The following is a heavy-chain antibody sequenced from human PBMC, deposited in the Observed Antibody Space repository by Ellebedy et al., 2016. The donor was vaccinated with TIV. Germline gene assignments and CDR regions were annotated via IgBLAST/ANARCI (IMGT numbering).Heavy chain of an antibody. V-gene: IGHV3-74*01. CDR1: GFTFSDYW. J-gene: IGHJ6*02. CDR3: AREPDRYYDSWSGPHSQIPYYGMDV. D-gene: IGHD3-3*01. Sequence: PGGSLRLSCAASGFTFSDYWMHWVRQAPGKGLVWVSRINSDGTRTGYADSVKGRFTISRDNAKNTVHLQMHSLRAEDTAVYYCAREPDRYYDSWSGPHSQIPYYGMDVWGQGTTVTVSS. CDR2: INSDGTRT.